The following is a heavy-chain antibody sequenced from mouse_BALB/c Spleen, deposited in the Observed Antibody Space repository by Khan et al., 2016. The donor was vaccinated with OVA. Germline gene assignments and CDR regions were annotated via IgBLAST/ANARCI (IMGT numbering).Heavy chain of an antibody. D-gene: IGHD2-14*01. V-gene: IGHV9-3-1*01. J-gene: IGHJ4*01. CDR1: GYTFTNYG. CDR2: INTYTGEP. CDR3: ERVGYNGTMDY. Sequence: QIQLVQSGPELKKPGETVKISCKASGYTFTNYGMNWVKQAPGKGLKWMGWINTYTGEPTYADDFKGRLAFSLETSASTAYLQINNLKNEDTATYFCERVGYNGTMDYWGQGTSVTVSS.